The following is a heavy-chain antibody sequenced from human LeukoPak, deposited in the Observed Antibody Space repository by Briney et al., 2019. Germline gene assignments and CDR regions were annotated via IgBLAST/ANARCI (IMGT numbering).Heavy chain of an antibody. CDR1: GGSISSYY. D-gene: IGHD3-22*01. CDR2: IYYSGST. CDR3: ARARESSSGYYPPLPDY. Sequence: SETLSLTCTVSGGSISSYYWSWIRQPPGKGLEWIGHIYYSGSTNYNPSLKSRVTISVDTSKNQFSLKLSSVTAADTAVYYCARARESSSGYYPPLPDYWGQGTLVTVSS. J-gene: IGHJ4*02. V-gene: IGHV4-59*01.